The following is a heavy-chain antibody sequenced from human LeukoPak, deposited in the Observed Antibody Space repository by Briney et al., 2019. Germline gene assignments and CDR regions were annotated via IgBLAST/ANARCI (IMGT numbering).Heavy chain of an antibody. Sequence: PGGSLRLSCAASGFTVSSNYMSWVRQAPGKGLEWVSVIYSGGSTYYADSVMGRFTISRDNSKNTLYLQMNSLRAEDTAVYYCARDRITMVRGAIDAFDIWGQGTMVTVSS. CDR3: ARDRITMVRGAIDAFDI. V-gene: IGHV3-53*01. CDR1: GFTVSSNY. J-gene: IGHJ3*02. CDR2: IYSGGST. D-gene: IGHD3-10*01.